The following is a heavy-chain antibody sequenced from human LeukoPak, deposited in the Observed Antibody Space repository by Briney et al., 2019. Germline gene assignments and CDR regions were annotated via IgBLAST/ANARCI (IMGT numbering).Heavy chain of an antibody. J-gene: IGHJ4*02. CDR2: ISGRGGST. Sequence: RPGGSLRLSCAASGFTFSTYAMSWVRQAPGKGLDWVSAISGRGGSTFYADSVKGRFTISRDNSKNTLYLQMNSLRAEDTAVYYCARDDYGETFDYWGQGTLVTVSS. CDR1: GFTFSTYA. CDR3: ARDDYGETFDY. D-gene: IGHD4-17*01. V-gene: IGHV3-23*01.